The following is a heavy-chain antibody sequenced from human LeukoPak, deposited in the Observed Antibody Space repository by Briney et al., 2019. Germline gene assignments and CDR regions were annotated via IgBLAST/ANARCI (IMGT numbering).Heavy chain of an antibody. J-gene: IGHJ4*02. CDR1: GDSINSYY. CDR2: IYYSGTT. D-gene: IGHD3-16*01. Sequence: SETLSLTCTVSGDSINSYYWNWIRQPPGKGLEWIGHIYYSGTTNYNPSLKSRVTVSVDTSKNQFSLNLTSVTAADTAVYYCARNMYRTVMDWGQGTLVTVSS. CDR3: ARNMYRTVMD. V-gene: IGHV4-59*08.